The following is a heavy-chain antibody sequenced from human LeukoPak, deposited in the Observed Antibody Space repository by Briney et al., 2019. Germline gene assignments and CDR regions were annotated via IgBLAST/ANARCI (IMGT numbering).Heavy chain of an antibody. J-gene: IGHJ4*02. CDR2: IWSDGSKE. Sequence: LVKSGGGVVQLGRSLRLSCAASGFTFSSSGMHWVRQAPGKWLEWVAVIWSDGSKEYYADSVKGRFSISRDNSRNTVYVQMNSLRVEDTAIYYCARVFCTGGSCYGPFDYWGQGTLVTVSS. CDR1: GFTFSSSG. V-gene: IGHV3-33*08. CDR3: ARVFCTGGSCYGPFDY. D-gene: IGHD2-15*01.